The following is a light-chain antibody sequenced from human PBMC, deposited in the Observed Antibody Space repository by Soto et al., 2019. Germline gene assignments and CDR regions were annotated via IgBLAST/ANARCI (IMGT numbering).Light chain of an antibody. Sequence: DIQITQLPSYLSESVGDRVTRTLQASEDISQYLSWYQQKPGQAPKLLISETFNLETGVPSRFSGSGSGTEFTLTIRGLQPDDVATYYCQKYEDLPRTCGKGQRRAIK. V-gene: IGKV1-33*01. CDR1: EDISQY. CDR2: ETF. CDR3: QKYEDLPRT. J-gene: IGKJ5*01.